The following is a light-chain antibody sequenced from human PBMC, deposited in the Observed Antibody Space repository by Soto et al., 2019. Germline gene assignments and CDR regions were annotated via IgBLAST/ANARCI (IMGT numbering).Light chain of an antibody. CDR2: GAS. CDR1: PSVTNF. V-gene: IGKV3-20*01. CDR3: QQYGGVPYT. Sequence: EIVLTQSPATLSLSPGERATLSCRASPSVTNFLAWYQQKPGQAPRLLIYGASSGATGIPDRFSGSGSGTDFTLTISRLEPEDFAIYYCQQYGGVPYTFGQGTKVDIK. J-gene: IGKJ2*01.